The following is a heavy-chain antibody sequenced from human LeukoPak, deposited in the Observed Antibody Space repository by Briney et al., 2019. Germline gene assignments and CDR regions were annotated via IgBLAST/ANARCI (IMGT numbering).Heavy chain of an antibody. D-gene: IGHD3-9*01. Sequence: GGSLRLSCATSGFTSSSYAMSWVRQAPGKGLEWVSGIGASGGSTYYADSVKGRFTISRDNSKNTLYLQMNSLRTEDTAVYYCAKAEGYDILPGLDYWGQGTLVTVSS. CDR1: GFTSSSYA. CDR3: AKAEGYDILPGLDY. CDR2: IGASGGST. J-gene: IGHJ4*02. V-gene: IGHV3-23*01.